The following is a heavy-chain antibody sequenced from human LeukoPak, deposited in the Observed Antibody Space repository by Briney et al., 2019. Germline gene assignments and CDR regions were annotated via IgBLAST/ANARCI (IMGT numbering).Heavy chain of an antibody. J-gene: IGHJ4*02. V-gene: IGHV1-46*01. Sequence: ASVKVSCKASGYTFTSCYMHWVRQAPGQGLEWMGIINPSGGSTSYAQKFQGRVTMTRDTSTSTVYMELSSLRSEDTAVYYCVKGAVSYYYGSGSFDYWGQGTLVTVSS. CDR1: GYTFTSCY. CDR2: INPSGGST. CDR3: VKGAVSYYYGSGSFDY. D-gene: IGHD3-10*01.